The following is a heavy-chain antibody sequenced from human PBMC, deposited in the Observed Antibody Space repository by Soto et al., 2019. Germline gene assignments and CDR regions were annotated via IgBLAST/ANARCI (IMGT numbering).Heavy chain of an antibody. CDR2: IYHSGTT. CDR1: AGSISSTNW. D-gene: IGHD6-19*01. Sequence: SETLSLTCAVSAGSISSTNWWTWVRQSPGKGLEWIGEIYHSGTTNYNPSLTSRVTLSVDKSNNQFSLKLTSVTAADTAVYYCAKDSFGNGWPKNYFDYWGQGTLVTVSS. V-gene: IGHV4-4*02. CDR3: AKDSFGNGWPKNYFDY. J-gene: IGHJ4*02.